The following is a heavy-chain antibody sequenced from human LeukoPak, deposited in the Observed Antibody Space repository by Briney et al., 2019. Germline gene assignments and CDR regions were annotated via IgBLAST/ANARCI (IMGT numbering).Heavy chain of an antibody. D-gene: IGHD3-16*02. CDR1: GYTFTSYG. CDR3: ARDSLNYVWGSYRQFDY. CDR2: ISAYNGNT. V-gene: IGHV1-18*01. J-gene: IGHJ4*02. Sequence: ASVKVSCKASGYTFTSYGISWVRQAPGQGLEWMGWISAYNGNTNYAQKLQGRVTMTTDTSTSTAYMELRSLRSDDTAVYYCARDSLNYVWGSYRQFDYWGQGTLVTVSS.